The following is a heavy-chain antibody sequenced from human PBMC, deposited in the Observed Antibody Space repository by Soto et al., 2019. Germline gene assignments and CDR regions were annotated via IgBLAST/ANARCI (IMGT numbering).Heavy chain of an antibody. CDR3: ARGATADYSFWDNPRGDWLDS. V-gene: IGHV1-8*02. CDR1: GYTFTNYD. D-gene: IGHD3-3*01. J-gene: IGHJ5*01. Sequence: QVQLVQSGAEVKKPGASVKVSCKASGYTFTNYDINWVRQAAAQGLEWMGWMNPNTGVTKTDYLEKLEGRVTMTGDISTGTAYLEIYDLRSEDTAVYYCARGATADYSFWDNPRGDWLDSWGHGTLVTVSS. CDR2: MNPNTGVTKT.